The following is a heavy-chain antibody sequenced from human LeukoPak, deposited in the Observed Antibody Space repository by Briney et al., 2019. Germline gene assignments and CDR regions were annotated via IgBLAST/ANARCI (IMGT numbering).Heavy chain of an antibody. CDR3: ARDETYYDILTGYYKS. CDR1: GGSISSGGYY. Sequence: PSQTLSLTCTVSGGSISSGGYYWSWIRQPPGKGLEWIGYIYHSGSTYYNPSLKSRVTISVDRSKNQFSLKLSSVTAADTAVYYCARDETYYDILTGYYKSWGQGTLVTVSS. CDR2: IYHSGST. D-gene: IGHD3-9*01. J-gene: IGHJ4*02. V-gene: IGHV4-30-2*01.